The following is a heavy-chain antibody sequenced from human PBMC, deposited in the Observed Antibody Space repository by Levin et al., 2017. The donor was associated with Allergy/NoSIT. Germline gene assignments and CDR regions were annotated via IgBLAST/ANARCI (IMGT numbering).Heavy chain of an antibody. J-gene: IGHJ3*02. D-gene: IGHD2-15*01. CDR1: GGSISSSSYY. CDR2: IYYSGST. V-gene: IGHV4-39*01. CDR3: AIAKVRYCSGGSCSDAFDI. Sequence: SETLSLTCTVSGGSISSSSYYWGWIRQPPGKGLEWIGSIYYSGSTYYNPSLKSRVTISVDTSKNQFSLKLSSVTAADTAVYYCAIAKVRYCSGGSCSDAFDIWGQGTMVTVSS.